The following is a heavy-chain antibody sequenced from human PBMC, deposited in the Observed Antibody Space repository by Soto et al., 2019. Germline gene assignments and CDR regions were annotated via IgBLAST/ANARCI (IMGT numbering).Heavy chain of an antibody. Sequence: QVQLQESGPGLVKPSETLSLTCTVSGASFSSYYWSWIRQPPGKGLEWIGYVYYSGYTNYNPSLRSGVAMSVNTSKNQFSLKLTSVTAADTAVYYCARDAPDCSSGTCYSAYFDLWGQGTLVTVSS. D-gene: IGHD2-15*01. J-gene: IGHJ4*02. CDR3: ARDAPDCSSGTCYSAYFDL. CDR1: GASFSSYY. V-gene: IGHV4-59*01. CDR2: VYYSGYT.